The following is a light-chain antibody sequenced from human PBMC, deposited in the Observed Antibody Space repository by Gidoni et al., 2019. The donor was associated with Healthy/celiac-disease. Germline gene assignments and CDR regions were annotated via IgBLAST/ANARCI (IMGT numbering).Light chain of an antibody. CDR1: QSLVYSDGNTY. J-gene: IGKJ1*01. CDR3: MQGTHWPWT. CDR2: KVS. V-gene: IGKV2-30*01. Sequence: DVVMTQSPLSLPVTLGQPASIPCRSSQSLVYSDGNTYLNWFQQRPGQSPRRLIYKVSNRDSGVPDRFSGGGSGTDFTLKISRVEAEDVGVYYCMQGTHWPWTFGQGTKVEIK.